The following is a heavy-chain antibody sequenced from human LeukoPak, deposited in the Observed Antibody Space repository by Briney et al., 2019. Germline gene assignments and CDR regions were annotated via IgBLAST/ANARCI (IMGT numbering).Heavy chain of an antibody. CDR1: GYSFTSYW. V-gene: IGHV5-51*01. Sequence: GESLKISCKGSGYSFTSYWIGWVRQMPGKGLEWMGITYPGDSDTRYSPSFQGQVTISVDKSISTAYLQWSTLKASDTAMYYCARSPSYYDNSGYYYFDRWGQGTLVTVSS. CDR3: ARSPSYYDNSGYYYFDR. CDR2: TYPGDSDT. J-gene: IGHJ4*02. D-gene: IGHD3-22*01.